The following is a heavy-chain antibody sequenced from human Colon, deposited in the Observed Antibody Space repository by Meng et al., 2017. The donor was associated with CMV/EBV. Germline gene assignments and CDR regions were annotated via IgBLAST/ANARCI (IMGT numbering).Heavy chain of an antibody. D-gene: IGHD2-21*01. J-gene: IGHJ4*02. Sequence: GGSLRLSCAASGFTFSRNSMSWVRQAPGQGLEWVSGINGVGDTTYYADSVKGRFTISRDNSRNTLYLRVIDLRAEDTAMYYCAKDRAFCGSISCSPNYFDDWGQGNLVTVSS. CDR2: INGVGDTT. V-gene: IGHV3-23*01. CDR3: AKDRAFCGSISCSPNYFDD. CDR1: GFTFSRNS.